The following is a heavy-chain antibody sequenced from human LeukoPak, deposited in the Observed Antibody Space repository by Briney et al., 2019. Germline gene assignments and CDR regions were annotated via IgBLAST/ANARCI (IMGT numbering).Heavy chain of an antibody. D-gene: IGHD6-13*01. CDR3: ARHGGPYTWYPYYYYYMDV. V-gene: IGHV4-34*01. CDR2: IDEKRRT. Sequence: SETLSLTCAVYGSFSDHSWSWVRQPPGKGLEWIGEIDEKRRTSYSPSLTSRVTMSVDTSKNQFYLKLNSVTAADTAVYFCARHGGPYTWYPYYYYYMDVWGKGTPVTVSS. J-gene: IGHJ6*03. CDR1: GSFSDHS.